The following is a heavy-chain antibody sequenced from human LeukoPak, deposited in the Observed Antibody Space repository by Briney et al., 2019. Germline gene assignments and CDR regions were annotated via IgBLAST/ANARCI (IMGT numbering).Heavy chain of an antibody. Sequence: ASVKVSCKVSGYTLTELSMHWVRQAPGKGLEWMGGFDPEDGETIYAQKFQGRVTMTEDTSTDTAYMELSSLRSEDTAVYYCARHGYCTNGVCNWFDPWGQGTLVTVSS. CDR3: ARHGYCTNGVCNWFDP. CDR1: GYTLTELS. V-gene: IGHV1-24*01. J-gene: IGHJ5*02. CDR2: FDPEDGET. D-gene: IGHD2-8*01.